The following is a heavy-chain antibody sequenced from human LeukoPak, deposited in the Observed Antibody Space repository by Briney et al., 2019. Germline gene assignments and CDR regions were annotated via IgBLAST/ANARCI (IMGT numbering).Heavy chain of an antibody. V-gene: IGHV3-23*01. Sequence: GGSLRLSCAASGFAFGSYAMNWVRQAPGKGLEWVSAITGNGRGTDYADSVKGRFTISRDNSKNTLYLQMNSLRAEDTAVYYCAKLPYYGSGSYYYFDYWGQGTLVTVSS. J-gene: IGHJ4*02. D-gene: IGHD3-10*01. CDR1: GFAFGSYA. CDR2: ITGNGRGT. CDR3: AKLPYYGSGSYYYFDY.